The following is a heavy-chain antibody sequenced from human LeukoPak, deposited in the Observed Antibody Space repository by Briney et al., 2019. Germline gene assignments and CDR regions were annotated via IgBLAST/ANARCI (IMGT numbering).Heavy chain of an antibody. Sequence: ASVKVSCKASGGTFSSYAISWVRQAPGQGLEWMGWRNPNSGNTGYVQKFQGRVTITRNTSISTAYMELSSLRSEDTAVYYCARVLGWFDPWGQGTMVTVSS. CDR3: ARVLGWFDP. CDR2: RNPNSGNT. CDR1: GGTFSSYA. J-gene: IGHJ5*02. V-gene: IGHV1-8*03.